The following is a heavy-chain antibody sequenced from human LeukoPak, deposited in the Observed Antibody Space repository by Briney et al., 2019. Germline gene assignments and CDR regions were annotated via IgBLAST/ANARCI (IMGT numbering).Heavy chain of an antibody. CDR1: GGSFSGYC. CDR2: INHSGST. V-gene: IGHV4-34*01. D-gene: IGHD2-2*02. J-gene: IGHJ5*02. CDR3: ARRGHYCSSTSCYKTAWFDP. Sequence: SETLSLTCAVYGGSFSGYCWSWIRQPPGKGLEWIGEINHSGSTNYNPSLKSRVTISVDTSKNQFSLKLSSVTAADTAVYYCARRGHYCSSTSCYKTAWFDPWGQGTLVTVSS.